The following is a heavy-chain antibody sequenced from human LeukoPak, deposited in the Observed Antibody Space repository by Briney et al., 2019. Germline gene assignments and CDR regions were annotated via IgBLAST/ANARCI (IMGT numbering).Heavy chain of an antibody. J-gene: IGHJ4*02. V-gene: IGHV4-59*08. CDR2: IYDSGST. D-gene: IGHD1-26*01. Sequence: SETLSLTCAVSGGSISSYYWSWIRQPPGKGLEWIGDIYDSGSTNYNPSLKSRVTISVDTSKNQFSPRLSSVTAADTAVYYSARLASGSYGPLTPFDYWGQGTLVTVSS. CDR1: GGSISSYY. CDR3: ARLASGSYGPLTPFDY.